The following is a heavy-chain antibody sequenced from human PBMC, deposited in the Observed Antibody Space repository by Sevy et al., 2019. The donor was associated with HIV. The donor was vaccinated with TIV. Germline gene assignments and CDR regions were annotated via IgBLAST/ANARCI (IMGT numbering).Heavy chain of an antibody. CDR3: AKSPVEWLGYNYYYMDV. CDR1: GFTFSSYA. Sequence: GGSLRLSCAASGFTFSSYAMSWVRQAPGKGLEWVSGINSSGGSTYYADSVKGRFTISRDNSKNTLYLQMSSLRPEDTAVYFCAKSPVEWLGYNYYYMDVWGKGATVTVSS. D-gene: IGHD3-3*01. J-gene: IGHJ6*03. CDR2: INSSGGST. V-gene: IGHV3-23*01.